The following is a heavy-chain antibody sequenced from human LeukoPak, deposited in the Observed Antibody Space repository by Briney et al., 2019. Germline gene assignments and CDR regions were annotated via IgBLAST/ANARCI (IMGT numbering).Heavy chain of an antibody. D-gene: IGHD4-23*01. CDR3: ARGSLVRAPYYYFYMDV. CDR1: DDSISKNY. J-gene: IGHJ6*03. Sequence: SETLSLTCTVSDDSISKNYWTWVRQAPGKGLEWIGYISYNGIPSSMFESDETNYKTSLKSRVTISGDKSRNQFSLRLSAVTAAETPLYYCARGSLVRAPYYYFYMDVWGKGTTVIVSS. V-gene: IGHV4-59*01. CDR2: ISYNGIPSSMFESDET.